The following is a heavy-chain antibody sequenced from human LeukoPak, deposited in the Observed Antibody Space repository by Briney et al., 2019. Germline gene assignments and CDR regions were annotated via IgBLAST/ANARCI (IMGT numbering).Heavy chain of an antibody. CDR2: IYNSGST. V-gene: IGHV4-59*01. Sequence: SETLSLTCTVSGGSISSYYWNWIRQPPGKGLEWIGYIYNSGSTNNNPSLKSRVTTSVDTSKKQFSLKLSSVTAADTAVYYCARETPYGSGSYPFDYWGQGILVTVSS. D-gene: IGHD3-10*01. CDR3: ARETPYGSGSYPFDY. J-gene: IGHJ4*02. CDR1: GGSISSYY.